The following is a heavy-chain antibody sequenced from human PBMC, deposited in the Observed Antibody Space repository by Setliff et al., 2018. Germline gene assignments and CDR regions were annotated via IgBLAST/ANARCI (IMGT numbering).Heavy chain of an antibody. J-gene: IGHJ4*02. CDR2: ISVYNGNT. CDR1: GYTFINYE. Sequence: ASVKVSCKASGYTFINYEINWVRQAPGQGLEWMGWISVYNGNTNYAQKLQGRVTMTTDTSTSTAYMELRSLRSDDTAVYYCARGAYSSSWYVGGVYGYWGQGTLVTVSS. D-gene: IGHD6-13*01. V-gene: IGHV1-18*01. CDR3: ARGAYSSSWYVGGVYGY.